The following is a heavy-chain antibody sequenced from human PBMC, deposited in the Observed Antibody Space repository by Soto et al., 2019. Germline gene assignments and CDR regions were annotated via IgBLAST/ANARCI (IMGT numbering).Heavy chain of an antibody. CDR2: IIPMFDST. V-gene: IGHV1-69*13. CDR3: ARRVVVTSVRDIAYYYYGLDV. CDR1: GGTFSSYA. J-gene: IGHJ6*01. D-gene: IGHD2-21*02. Sequence: SVKVSCKAFGGTFSSYAICWVREAPGQGLEWMGGIIPMFDSTNYAQKFQGRVTITADESTSTAFMELSGLRSEDTAVYYCARRVVVTSVRDIAYYYYGLDVWG.